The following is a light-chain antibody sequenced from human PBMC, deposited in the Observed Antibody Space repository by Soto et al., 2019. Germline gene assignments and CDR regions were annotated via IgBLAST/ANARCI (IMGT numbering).Light chain of an antibody. J-gene: IGKJ5*01. CDR1: QSISNY. CDR3: QQSYKMPS. V-gene: IGKV1-39*01. Sequence: DIQMTQSPSSLSASVGDRLTITCRASQSISNYLNWYQQKPGRAPKLLIYAASSLQIGVPSRFSGSGSGTEFTLTISSLEPEDFGTYYCQQSYKMPSFGQGTRLEIK. CDR2: AAS.